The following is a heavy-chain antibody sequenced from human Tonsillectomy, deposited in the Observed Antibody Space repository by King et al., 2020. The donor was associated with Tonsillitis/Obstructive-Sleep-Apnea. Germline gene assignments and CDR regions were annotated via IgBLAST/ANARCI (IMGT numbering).Heavy chain of an antibody. D-gene: IGHD3-3*01. CDR3: ANNFWSGYYFFDY. V-gene: IGHV3-23*04. CDR2: ISGSGGST. Sequence: VQLVESGGGLVQPGGSLRLSCAASGFTFSSYAMSWVRQATGKGLEWVSAISGSGGSTYYADSVKGRFTISRDNSKNTLYLQMNSLRAEDTAVYYCANNFWSGYYFFDYWGQGTLVTVSS. J-gene: IGHJ4*02. CDR1: GFTFSSYA.